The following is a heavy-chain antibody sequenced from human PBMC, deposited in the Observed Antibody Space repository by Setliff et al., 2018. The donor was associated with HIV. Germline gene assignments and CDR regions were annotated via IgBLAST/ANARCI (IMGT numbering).Heavy chain of an antibody. V-gene: IGHV4-59*01. CDR1: GGSISSYY. J-gene: IGHJ6*02. D-gene: IGHD3-3*01. CDR3: ARIFGDQGYYYGMDV. Sequence: PSETLSLTCTVSGGSISSYYWSWIRQPPGEGLEWIGYIYYSGSTNYNPSLKSRVTISVDTSKNQFSLKLSSVIAADTAVYYCARIFGDQGYYYGMDVWGQGTTVTV. CDR2: IYYSGST.